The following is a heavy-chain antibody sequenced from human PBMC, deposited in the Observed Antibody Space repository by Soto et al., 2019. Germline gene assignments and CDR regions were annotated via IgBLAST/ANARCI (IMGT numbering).Heavy chain of an antibody. Sequence: QVQLVQSGAEVKKPGASVKVSCKASGYTFTSYDINWVRQATGQGLEGMGWMNPNNGNTGYAQKFQGRVTMTRNTSISTAYMELSSLRSEDTAVYYCASSESGWTSFDPWGQGTLVTVSS. CDR1: GYTFTSYD. V-gene: IGHV1-8*01. CDR3: ASSESGWTSFDP. J-gene: IGHJ5*02. D-gene: IGHD3-10*01. CDR2: MNPNNGNT.